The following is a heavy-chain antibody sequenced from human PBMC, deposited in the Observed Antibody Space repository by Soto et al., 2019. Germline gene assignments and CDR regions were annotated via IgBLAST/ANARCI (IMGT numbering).Heavy chain of an antibody. D-gene: IGHD5-18*01. CDR2: INPNSGAT. CDR1: VYTFSRYY. CDR3: ATRGYIYGYYYDY. J-gene: IGHJ4*02. V-gene: IGHV1-2*04. Sequence: SVKVSCKSSVYTFSRYYMHWVRQAPGQGPEWMGWINPNSGATKYAQKFKGWVTMTRDTSSDTAYMEMSRLGSDDTAVYYWATRGYIYGYYYDYWGQGTLVTVSS.